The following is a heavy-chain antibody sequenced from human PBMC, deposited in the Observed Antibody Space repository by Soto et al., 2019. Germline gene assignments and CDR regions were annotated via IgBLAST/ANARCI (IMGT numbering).Heavy chain of an antibody. CDR3: ARGRGSSYYYYGMDV. Sequence: LSLTCAVNGGSFSGYYWTWIRQPPGKGLEWIGDINHSGNTNDRPSLKSRVTMSVDTSKNQFSLKLSSVTAADTAVYYCARGRGSSYYYYGMDVWGQGTTVTVSS. CDR1: GGSFSGYY. J-gene: IGHJ6*02. V-gene: IGHV4-34*01. D-gene: IGHD6-6*01. CDR2: INHSGNT.